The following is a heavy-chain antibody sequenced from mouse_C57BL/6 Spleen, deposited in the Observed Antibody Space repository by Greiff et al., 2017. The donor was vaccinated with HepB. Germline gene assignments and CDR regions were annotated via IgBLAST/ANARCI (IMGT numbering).Heavy chain of an antibody. V-gene: IGHV3-1*01. Sequence: EVKVVESGPGMVKPSQSLSLTCTVTGYSITSGYDWHWIRHFPGNKLEWMGYISYSGSTNYNPSLKSRISITHDTSKNHFFLKLNSVTTEDTATYYCARYTTVEGYFDVWGTGTTVTVSS. CDR3: ARYTTVEGYFDV. CDR1: GYSITSGYD. D-gene: IGHD1-1*01. CDR2: ISYSGST. J-gene: IGHJ1*03.